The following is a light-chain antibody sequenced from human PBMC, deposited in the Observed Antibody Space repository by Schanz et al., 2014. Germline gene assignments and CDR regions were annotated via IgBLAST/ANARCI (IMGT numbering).Light chain of an antibody. CDR2: GAS. CDR3: HHYGGSPYT. CDR1: QSVSSSY. Sequence: EIVLTQSPGTLSLSPGERATLSCRASQSVSSSYLAWYQQKPGQAPRLLIYGASSRATGIPDRFSGSGSGTDFTLTISRLEPEDFAVYYCHHYGGSPYTFGQGTKLEI. V-gene: IGKV3-20*01. J-gene: IGKJ2*01.